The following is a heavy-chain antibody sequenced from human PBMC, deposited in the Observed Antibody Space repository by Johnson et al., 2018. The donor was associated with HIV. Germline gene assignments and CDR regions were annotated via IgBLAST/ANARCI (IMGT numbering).Heavy chain of an antibody. V-gene: IGHV3-13*01. CDR3: ARGISQPYYNFWSGYHYPDAFDI. CDR1: GFTFSSYD. CDR2: IGTAGDT. D-gene: IGHD3-3*01. Sequence: VQLVESGGGVVRPGGSLRLSCAASGFTFSSYDMHWVRQATGKGLEWVSAIGTAGDTYYPGSVKGRFTISRENAKNSLYLQMNSLRAGDTAVYYCARGISQPYYNFWSGYHYPDAFDIWGQGTLVIVSS. J-gene: IGHJ3*02.